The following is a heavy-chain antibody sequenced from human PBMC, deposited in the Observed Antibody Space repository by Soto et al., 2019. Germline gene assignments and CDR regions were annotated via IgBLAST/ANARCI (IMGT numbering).Heavy chain of an antibody. D-gene: IGHD2-8*01. Sequence: ASVKVSCKASGYTFTSYYMHWVRQAPGQGLEWMGWINPNSGGTNYAQKFQGRVTMTRDTSISTAYMELSRLRSDDTAVYYCVIMVYADGWVDPWGQGPLVTVSS. CDR3: VIMVYADGWVDP. J-gene: IGHJ5*02. CDR2: INPNSGGT. V-gene: IGHV1-2*02. CDR1: GYTFTSYY.